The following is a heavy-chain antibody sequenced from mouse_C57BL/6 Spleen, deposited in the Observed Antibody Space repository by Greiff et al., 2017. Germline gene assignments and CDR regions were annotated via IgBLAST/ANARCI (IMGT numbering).Heavy chain of an antibody. V-gene: IGHV1-72*01. J-gene: IGHJ3*01. CDR2: IDPNSGGT. CDR3: ARRGAYYDYLLAY. D-gene: IGHD2-4*01. CDR1: GYTFTSYW. Sequence: QVQLQQPGAELVKPGASVKLSCKASGYTFTSYWMHWVKQRPGRGLEWIGRIDPNSGGTKYNEQFKSKATLTVDKPSSTAYMQLSSRTSEDSAVDGWARRGAYYDYLLAYWGQGTLVTVSA.